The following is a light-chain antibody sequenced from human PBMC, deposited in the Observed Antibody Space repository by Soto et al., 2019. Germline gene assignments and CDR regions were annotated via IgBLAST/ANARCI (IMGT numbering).Light chain of an antibody. CDR1: GRDIGAYDY. CDR3: SSFTTSYFYV. V-gene: IGLV2-14*01. J-gene: IGLJ1*01. CDR2: GVI. Sequence: QSVLTQPASVSGSPGQSITISCTGSGRDIGAYDYVSWYQQHPGKAPKLIIYGVINRPSGVSHRFSASKSAFTASLTISGLQAEDDADYYCSSFTTSYFYVFGPGTKVTVL.